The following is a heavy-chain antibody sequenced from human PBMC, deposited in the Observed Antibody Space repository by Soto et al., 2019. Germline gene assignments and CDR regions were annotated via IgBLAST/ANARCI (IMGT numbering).Heavy chain of an antibody. D-gene: IGHD3-22*01. J-gene: IGHJ6*02. Sequence: ESGGGLVTFGGSLRLSCASSGFTFASYNMLWVRQAPGKGLERVASISHHSDYIYHADSVKGRFTVSRDNAKNSLFLEMTILRDEDTAVYYCARGGSAERQTAGDSYHYYPMDVWGQGTTVTVSS. CDR1: GFTFASYN. CDR3: ARGGSAERQTAGDSYHYYPMDV. V-gene: IGHV3-21*01. CDR2: ISHHSDYI.